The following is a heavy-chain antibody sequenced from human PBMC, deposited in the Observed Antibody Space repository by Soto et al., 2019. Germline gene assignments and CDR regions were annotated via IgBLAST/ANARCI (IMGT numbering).Heavy chain of an antibody. Sequence: EVPLVESVGGLVQPGGSLRLSCAASGFTFSGYNMNWVRQAPGKGLEWVSYISSSSGTIYYADSVKGRFTISRDNAKISLYLQMNSLRAEDTALYYCAKPRGYYDSSGYPAPDSWGQGTLVTVSS. J-gene: IGHJ5*01. CDR2: ISSSSGTI. CDR1: GFTFSGYN. CDR3: AKPRGYYDSSGYPAPDS. D-gene: IGHD3-22*01. V-gene: IGHV3-48*01.